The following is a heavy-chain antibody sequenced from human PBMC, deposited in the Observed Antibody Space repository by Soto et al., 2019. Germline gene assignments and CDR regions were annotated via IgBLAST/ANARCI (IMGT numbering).Heavy chain of an antibody. CDR2: ISYDGSNK. J-gene: IGHJ4*02. Sequence: GGSMRLXCAASGFTFSSYGMHWVRQAPGKGLEWVAVISYDGSNKYYADSVKGRFTISRDNSKNTLYLQMNSLRAEDTAVYYCAKDQGIAVAVNYFDYWGQGTLVTVSS. D-gene: IGHD6-19*01. CDR3: AKDQGIAVAVNYFDY. CDR1: GFTFSSYG. V-gene: IGHV3-30*18.